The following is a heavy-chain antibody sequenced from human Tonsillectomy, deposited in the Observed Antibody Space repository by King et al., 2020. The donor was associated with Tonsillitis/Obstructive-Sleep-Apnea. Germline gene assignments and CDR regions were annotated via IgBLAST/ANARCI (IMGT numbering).Heavy chain of an antibody. Sequence: VQLVESGGGVVRPGGSLRLSCAASGFTFDDYGMSWVRQAPGKGLEWVSGINWNGGSTDYADSVKGRFTIPRDNGKNSLYLQMSSLRAEDTALYHCARVRSYDFWSGYYDIWGQGTMVTVSS. CDR2: INWNGGST. CDR1: GFTFDDYG. J-gene: IGHJ3*02. D-gene: IGHD3-3*01. V-gene: IGHV3-20*01. CDR3: ARVRSYDFWSGYYDI.